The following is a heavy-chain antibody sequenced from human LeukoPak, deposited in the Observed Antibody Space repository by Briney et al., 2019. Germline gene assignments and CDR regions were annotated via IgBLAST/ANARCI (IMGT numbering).Heavy chain of an antibody. D-gene: IGHD3-9*01. J-gene: IGHJ6*04. CDR2: IDPSDSYT. Sequence: GESLKISCKGSGYSFTSYLISWVRQIPGKGLEWMGRIDPSDSYTNYSPSFQGHVTISADKSISTAYLQWSSLKASDTARYYCARHPQVEFLTGMDVWGKGTTVTVSS. CDR3: ARHPQVEFLTGMDV. CDR1: GYSFTSYL. V-gene: IGHV5-10-1*01.